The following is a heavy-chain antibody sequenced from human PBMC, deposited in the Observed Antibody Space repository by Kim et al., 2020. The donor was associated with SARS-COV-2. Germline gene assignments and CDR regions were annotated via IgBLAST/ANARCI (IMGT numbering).Heavy chain of an antibody. Sequence: SHDGSNKDYADSVKGRFTISRDSSKNTVYLQMNSLRVEDTAVYYCANMQYWGQGTLVSVSS. D-gene: IGHD2-2*01. CDR2: SHDGSNK. V-gene: IGHV3-30*01. CDR3: ANMQY. J-gene: IGHJ4*02.